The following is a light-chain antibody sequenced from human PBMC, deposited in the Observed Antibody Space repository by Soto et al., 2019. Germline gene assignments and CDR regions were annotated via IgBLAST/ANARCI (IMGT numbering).Light chain of an antibody. CDR3: QQYHNWPPLT. J-gene: IGKJ4*01. CDR1: QSVSSY. Sequence: DIVLTQSPATLSVSPGERVTLSWRASQSVSSYLAWYQQKPGQAPRLIIYDTYNRATGIPATFSGSGSGTDFTLTIGSLQSEDFAVYYCQQYHNWPPLTFGGGTKVDIK. V-gene: IGKV3-11*01. CDR2: DTY.